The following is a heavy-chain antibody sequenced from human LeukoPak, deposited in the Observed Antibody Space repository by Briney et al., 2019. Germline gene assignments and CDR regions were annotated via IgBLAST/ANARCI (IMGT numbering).Heavy chain of an antibody. D-gene: IGHD3-3*01. V-gene: IGHV1-69*02. J-gene: IGHJ4*02. CDR1: GGTFSSYT. CDR2: IIPILGIA. CDR3: ARAPYYDFWSGYPDC. Sequence: SVKVSCKASGGTFSSYTISWVRQAPGQGLEWMGRIIPILGIANYAQKFQGRVTITAGKSTSTAYMELSSLRSEGTAVYYCARAPYYDFWSGYPDCWGQGTLVTVSS.